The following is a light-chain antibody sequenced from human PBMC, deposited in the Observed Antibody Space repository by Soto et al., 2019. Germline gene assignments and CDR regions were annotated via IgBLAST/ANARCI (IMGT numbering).Light chain of an antibody. V-gene: IGLV2-14*01. CDR2: DVS. Sequence: QSALTQPASVSGSPGQSITISCTGTSSDVGGYNYVSWYQQHPGKVPKLMIYDVSNRPSGVSNRFSGSKSGNTAYLTISGLQAEDEADYYCSSYTSSSTLRVFGGGTKLTVL. CDR1: SSDVGGYNY. J-gene: IGLJ2*01. CDR3: SSYTSSSTLRV.